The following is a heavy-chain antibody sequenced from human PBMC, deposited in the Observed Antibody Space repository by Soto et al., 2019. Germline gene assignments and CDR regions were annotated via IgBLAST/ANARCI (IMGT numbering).Heavy chain of an antibody. CDR1: GGSISSRSYY. J-gene: IGHJ5*02. CDR3: ASSEFP. CDR2: IYYSGST. Sequence: QLQLQESGPGLMKPSETLSLTCTVSGGSISSRSYYWGWIRQPPGKGLEWVGYIYYSGSTYYNPSPKSRVTTSVDTSKIQFYRKLSSVTAEDTAVYYWASSEFPWGQGTLVTVSS. V-gene: IGHV4-39*01.